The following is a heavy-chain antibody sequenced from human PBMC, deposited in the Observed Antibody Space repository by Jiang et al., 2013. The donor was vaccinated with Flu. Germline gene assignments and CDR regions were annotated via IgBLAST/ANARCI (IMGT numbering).Heavy chain of an antibody. CDR2: IYTSGST. Sequence: SGSGLVKPSETLSLTCTVTGGSISTYYWSWIRQPAGKGLEWVGRIYTSGSTNYSPSLKSRVTMSIDTSKKQFSLRLSSVTAADTAVYYCAREEGFGEQDRAYQYYGMDVWAKGPRSPSP. V-gene: IGHV4-4*07. CDR3: AREEGFGEQDRAYQYYGMDV. D-gene: IGHD3-10*01. J-gene: IGHJ6*02. CDR1: GGSISTYY.